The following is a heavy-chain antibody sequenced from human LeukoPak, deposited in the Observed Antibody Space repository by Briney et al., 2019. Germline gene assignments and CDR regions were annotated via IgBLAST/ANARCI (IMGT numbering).Heavy chain of an antibody. CDR1: GGSFRGYY. D-gene: IGHD2-2*01. V-gene: IGHV4-34*01. Sequence: SETLSLTCAVYGGSFRGYYWSWIRQPPGKGLEWIGEINHSGSTNYNPSLKSRVTISVDTSKNQFSLKLSSVTAADTAVYYCGGRVVPAPPYGMDVWGQGTTVTVSS. CDR3: GGRVVPAPPYGMDV. J-gene: IGHJ6*02. CDR2: INHSGST.